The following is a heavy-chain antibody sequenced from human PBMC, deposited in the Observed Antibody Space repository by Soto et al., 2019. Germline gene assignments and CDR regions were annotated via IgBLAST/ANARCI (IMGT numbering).Heavy chain of an antibody. CDR2: IYYSGST. D-gene: IGHD1-26*01. V-gene: IGHV4-39*01. J-gene: IGHJ4*02. CDR1: GGSISSSRSY. Sequence: QLQLQESGPGLVKPSETLSLTCTVSGGSISSSRSYWGWIRQPPGKGLECIGSIYYSGSTYYSPSLKSRVNISVDTSKNQFSLKLSSVTAADTAVYYCARRGLVGATTFDYWGQGTLVTVSS. CDR3: ARRGLVGATTFDY.